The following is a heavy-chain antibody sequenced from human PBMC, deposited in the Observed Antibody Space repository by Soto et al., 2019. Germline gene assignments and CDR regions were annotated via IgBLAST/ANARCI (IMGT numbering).Heavy chain of an antibody. J-gene: IGHJ4*02. CDR3: ARVWSYPSGGIDY. Sequence: QVHLVQSGPEVKKPGASVKVSCKASGYSFTTYGITWVRQAPGQGLECMGWISPYSGNTNSAQKFRGRVTLTTDTSPSTAYMELRSLTSDGTAVYYCARVWSYPSGGIDYWCQGTLVTVSS. CDR1: GYSFTTYG. D-gene: IGHD6-25*01. V-gene: IGHV1-18*01. CDR2: ISPYSGNT.